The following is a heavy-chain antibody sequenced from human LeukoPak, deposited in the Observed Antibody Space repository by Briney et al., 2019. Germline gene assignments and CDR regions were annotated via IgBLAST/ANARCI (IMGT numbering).Heavy chain of an antibody. CDR3: ARGVGEFGHYYYGMDV. J-gene: IGHJ6*02. D-gene: IGHD3-10*01. Sequence: SETLSLTCTVSGGSISSYYWSWIRQPPGKGLEWIGYIYYSGSTNYNPSLKSRVTISVDTSKNQFSLKLSSVTAADTAVYYCARGVGEFGHYYYGMDVWGQGTTVTVSS. V-gene: IGHV4-59*01. CDR1: GGSISSYY. CDR2: IYYSGST.